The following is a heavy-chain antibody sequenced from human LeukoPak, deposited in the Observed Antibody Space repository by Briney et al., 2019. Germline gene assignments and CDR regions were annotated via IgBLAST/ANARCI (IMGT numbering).Heavy chain of an antibody. J-gene: IGHJ4*02. CDR3: AKGKDSVAGATNDY. CDR1: GFTFSSYE. V-gene: IGHV3-21*01. D-gene: IGHD6-19*01. CDR2: ISSSGTYK. Sequence: GGSLRLSCAASGFTFSSYEMNWVRQAPGKGLEWVSSISSSGTYKYYADSVKGRFTISRDNAKNSLYLQMNSLRAEDTAVYYCAKGKDSVAGATNDYWGQGTLVTVSS.